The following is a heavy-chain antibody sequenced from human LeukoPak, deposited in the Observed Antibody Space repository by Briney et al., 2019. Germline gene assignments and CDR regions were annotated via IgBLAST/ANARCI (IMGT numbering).Heavy chain of an antibody. CDR1: GFTFSSYG. CDR3: AKDFFGEEGYSSSWYVPH. Sequence: GGSLRLSCAASGFTFSSYGMHWVRQAPGKGLEWVAVISYDGSNKYYADSVKGRFTISRDNSKNTLYLQMNSLRAEDTAVYYCAKDFFGEEGYSSSWYVPHWGQGTLVTVSS. CDR2: ISYDGSNK. J-gene: IGHJ4*02. V-gene: IGHV3-30*18. D-gene: IGHD6-13*01.